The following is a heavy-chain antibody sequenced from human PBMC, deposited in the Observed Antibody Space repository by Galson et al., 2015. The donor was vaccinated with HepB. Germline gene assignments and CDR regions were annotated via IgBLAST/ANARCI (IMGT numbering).Heavy chain of an antibody. Sequence: SLRLSCAASGFTFSSYGMNWVRQAPGRGLEWVSYISLSGTSIYYADSVKGRFTISRDNAKNSLYLQMNSLRAEDTAVYYCARDWGGLISSDLAYSPTEAYFDLWGRGTLVTASS. CDR2: ISLSGTSI. CDR3: ARDWGGLISSDLAYSPTEAYFDL. J-gene: IGHJ2*01. D-gene: IGHD6-19*01. CDR1: GFTFSSYG. V-gene: IGHV3-48*03.